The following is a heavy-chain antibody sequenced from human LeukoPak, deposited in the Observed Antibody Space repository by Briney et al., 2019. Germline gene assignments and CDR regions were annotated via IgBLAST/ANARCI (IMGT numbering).Heavy chain of an antibody. CDR2: ISYDGSNK. CDR3: AKDSRYYYGMDV. V-gene: IGHV3-30*04. J-gene: IGHJ6*02. CDR1: GFTFSSYA. Sequence: GGSLRLSCAASGFTFSSYAMHWVRQAPGKGLEWVAVISYDGSNKYYADSVKGRFTISRDNSKNTLYLQMNSLRAEDTAVYYYAKDSRYYYGMDVWGQGTTVTVSS.